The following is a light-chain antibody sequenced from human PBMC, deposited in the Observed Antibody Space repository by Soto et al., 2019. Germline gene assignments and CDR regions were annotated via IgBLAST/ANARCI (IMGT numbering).Light chain of an antibody. CDR3: SSYSRTSTIVL. V-gene: IGLV2-14*01. J-gene: IGLJ2*01. CDR1: TSDVGGYNY. CDR2: EVI. Sequence: QSALTQTASVSGSPGQSITISCTGTTSDVGGYNYVSWYQQHPGEAPKLIIYEVINRPSGISNRFSGSKSGNTASLTISGLQAEDEDDYYCSSYSRTSTIVLFGGGTKLTVL.